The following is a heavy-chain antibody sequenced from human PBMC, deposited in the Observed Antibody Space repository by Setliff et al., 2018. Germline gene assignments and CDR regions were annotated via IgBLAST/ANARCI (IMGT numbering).Heavy chain of an antibody. CDR3: AREGVDTRSSTDYRYYMDV. D-gene: IGHD5-18*01. Sequence: RASVKVSCKASGGTFSSYGISWVRQAPGQGLEWMGGTIPMFGTTDYARKFQGRVTIITDESTSTAYMELSSLTSDDTAVYYCAREGVDTRSSTDYRYYMDVWGKGTTVTVSS. J-gene: IGHJ6*03. CDR2: TIPMFGTT. V-gene: IGHV1-69*05. CDR1: GGTFSSYG.